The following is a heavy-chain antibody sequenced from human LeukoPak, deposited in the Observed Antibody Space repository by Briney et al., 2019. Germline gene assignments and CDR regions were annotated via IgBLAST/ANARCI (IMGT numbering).Heavy chain of an antibody. CDR1: GFTFSSYE. D-gene: IGHD3-22*01. V-gene: IGHV3-48*03. Sequence: PGGSLRLSCAASGFTFSSYEMNWVRQAPGKGLEWVSYISSSGSTVYYADSVKGRFTISRDNAKNSLYLQMNSLRAEDTALYYCAKSGGANYYDSSGYRFDYWGQGTLVTVSS. CDR2: ISSSGSTV. CDR3: AKSGGANYYDSSGYRFDY. J-gene: IGHJ4*02.